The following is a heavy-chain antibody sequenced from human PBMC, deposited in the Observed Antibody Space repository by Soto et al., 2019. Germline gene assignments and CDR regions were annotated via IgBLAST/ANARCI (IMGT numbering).Heavy chain of an antibody. V-gene: IGHV1-8*01. CDR3: ARFGIFYGGYYYYYYYYGMAV. CDR2: MNPNSGNT. J-gene: IGHJ6*02. D-gene: IGHD5-12*01. Sequence: QVQLVQSGAEVKKPGASVKVSCKASGYTFTSYDITWVRQATGQGLEWMGWMNPNSGNTGYAQKFQGRVTMTRHTSISTDFMELISMRFDDTDVYYCARFGIFYGGYYYYYYYYGMAVGGQGTTFTVSS. CDR1: GYTFTSYD.